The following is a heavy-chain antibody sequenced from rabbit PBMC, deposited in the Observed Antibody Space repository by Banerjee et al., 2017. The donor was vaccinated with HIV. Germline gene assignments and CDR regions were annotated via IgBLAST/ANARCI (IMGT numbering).Heavy chain of an antibody. Sequence: QSLEESGGDLVKPGASLTLTCTASGIDFSSNYYMCWVRQAPGKGLEWIGYIDSVFGDTYYASWVNGRFSISRENTQNTVSLQLNSLTAADTATYFCVRDQIQYSAHVYFGDLWGPGALV. J-gene: IGHJ6*01. CDR1: GIDFSSNYY. V-gene: IGHV1S40*01. CDR2: IDSVFGDT. CDR3: VRDQIQYSAHVYFGDL. D-gene: IGHD4-1*01.